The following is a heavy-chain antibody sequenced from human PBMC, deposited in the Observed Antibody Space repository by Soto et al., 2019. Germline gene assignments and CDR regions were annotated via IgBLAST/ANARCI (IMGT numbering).Heavy chain of an antibody. Sequence: PGGSLRLSCAASGFTFSSYGMHWVRQAPGKGLEWVAVISYDGSNKYYADSVKGRFTISRDNSKNTLYLQMNSLRAEDTAVYYCAIDMDIVALGHYGMDVWGQGTTVTVSS. J-gene: IGHJ6*02. CDR1: GFTFSSYG. D-gene: IGHD5-12*01. CDR2: ISYDGSNK. V-gene: IGHV3-30*03. CDR3: AIDMDIVALGHYGMDV.